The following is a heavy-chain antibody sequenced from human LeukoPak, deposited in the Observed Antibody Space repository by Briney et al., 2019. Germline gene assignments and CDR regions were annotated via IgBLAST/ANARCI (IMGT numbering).Heavy chain of an antibody. Sequence: GGSLRLSCAASGFTFNDYYMSWIRQAPGKGLEWVSYISSGGITIYYADSVKGRFTISRDNAKNSLYLQMNSLRAEDTAVYYCARDRERAFDIWGQGTMVTVSS. CDR3: ARDRERAFDI. D-gene: IGHD1-1*01. J-gene: IGHJ3*02. V-gene: IGHV3-11*04. CDR2: ISSGGITI. CDR1: GFTFNDYY.